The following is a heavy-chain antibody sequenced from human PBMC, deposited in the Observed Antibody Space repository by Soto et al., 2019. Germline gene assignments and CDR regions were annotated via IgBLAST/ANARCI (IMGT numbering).Heavy chain of an antibody. J-gene: IGHJ6*02. D-gene: IGHD5-18*01. Sequence: GASVKVSCKASGYTLTSYGISWVRQAPGQGLEGMGWISAYNGNTKYAQKFQGRVTMTTDTSTSTAYMELRSLRSEDTAVYYCARDRHLTTAMGHMDVWGQGTTVTVSS. CDR3: ARDRHLTTAMGHMDV. V-gene: IGHV1-18*04. CDR1: GYTLTSYG. CDR2: ISAYNGNT.